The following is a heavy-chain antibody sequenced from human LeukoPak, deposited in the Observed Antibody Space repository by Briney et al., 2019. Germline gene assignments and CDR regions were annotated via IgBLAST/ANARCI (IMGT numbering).Heavy chain of an antibody. Sequence: GGSLRLSCAASGFTFSAYAMRWVRQAPGKGLEWVSAIGSGSPGTTIYAESVKDRFTISRDDSKNTLYLQMSSLRGDDSAVYYCAKNCDSPMGVPYAMDVWGRGTTVTVSS. CDR1: GFTFSAYA. J-gene: IGHJ6*02. D-gene: IGHD2-21*02. CDR3: AKNCDSPMGVPYAMDV. V-gene: IGHV3-23*01. CDR2: IGSGSPGTT.